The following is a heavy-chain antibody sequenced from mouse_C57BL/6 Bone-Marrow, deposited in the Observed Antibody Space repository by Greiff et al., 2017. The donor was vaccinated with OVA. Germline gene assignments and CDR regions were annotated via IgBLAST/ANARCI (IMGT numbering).Heavy chain of an antibody. J-gene: IGHJ4*01. V-gene: IGHV5-17*01. CDR2: LSRGSSTI. Sequence: DVQLVESGGGLVKPGGSLKLSCAASGFTFSDYGMHWVRQAPEKGLEWVAYLSRGSSTIYYADTVKGRFTISRDNSKNTLFLQMTSLRSEDTAMYYCAHYYYGSSYAMDYWGQGTSVTVSS. CDR3: AHYYYGSSYAMDY. D-gene: IGHD1-1*01. CDR1: GFTFSDYG.